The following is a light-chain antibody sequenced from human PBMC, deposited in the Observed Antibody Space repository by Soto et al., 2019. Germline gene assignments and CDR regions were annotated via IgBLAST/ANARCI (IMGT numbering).Light chain of an antibody. J-gene: IGLJ2*01. CDR1: SSDVGGHNF. CDR2: DVR. Sequence: QSVLTQPASVSGSPGQSITISCTGTSSDVGGHNFVSWYQQHPGRAPKLMIYDVRNRPSGVSNPFSGSKSANTASLVISGLQAEDEADYYCSSYSSSDTLVFGGGTKLTVL. V-gene: IGLV2-14*03. CDR3: SSYSSSDTLV.